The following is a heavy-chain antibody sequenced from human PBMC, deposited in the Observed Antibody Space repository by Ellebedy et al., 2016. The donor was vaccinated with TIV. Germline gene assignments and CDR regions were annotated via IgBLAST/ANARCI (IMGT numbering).Heavy chain of an antibody. CDR3: AALKIVSIFDHFDV. Sequence: PGGSLRLSCEASGFPLSTYWMHWVRQVPGTGLVWVSRLSPDGTDGNQADSVRGRFSLSRDNAKNTVYLHMYSLRAEDTAVYHCAALKIVSIFDHFDVWGQGTTVTVSS. V-gene: IGHV3-74*01. J-gene: IGHJ3*01. D-gene: IGHD3-3*02. CDR1: GFPLSTYW. CDR2: LSPDGTDG.